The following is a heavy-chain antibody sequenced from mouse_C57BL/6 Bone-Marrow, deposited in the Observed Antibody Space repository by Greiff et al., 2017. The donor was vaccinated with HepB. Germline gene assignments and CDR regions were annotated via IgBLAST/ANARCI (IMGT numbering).Heavy chain of an antibody. D-gene: IGHD1-1*01. CDR2: IYPGDGDT. J-gene: IGHJ3*01. CDR3: ARRDYGSST. Sequence: QVQLQQSGPELVKPGASVKISCKASGYAFSSSWMNWVKQRPGKGLEWIGRIYPGDGDTNYNGKFKGKATLTADKSSSTAYMQLSSLTSEDSAVYFCARRDYGSSTRGQGTLVTVSA. CDR1: GYAFSSSW. V-gene: IGHV1-82*01.